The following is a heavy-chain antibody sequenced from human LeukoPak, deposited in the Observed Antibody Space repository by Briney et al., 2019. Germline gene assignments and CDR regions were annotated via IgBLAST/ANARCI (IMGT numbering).Heavy chain of an antibody. CDR3: ARDRAPRVTSTMDA. Sequence: GASVKVSCKASGYTFTGYYIHWVRQAPGQGLEWMGWINPNTGGTKYAQEFQGRVAMTRDTSISTAYMELSRLRSDDTAVYYCARDRAPRVTSTMDAWGKGTTVTVSS. CDR1: GYTFTGYY. CDR2: INPNTGGT. D-gene: IGHD4-11*01. V-gene: IGHV1-2*02. J-gene: IGHJ6*03.